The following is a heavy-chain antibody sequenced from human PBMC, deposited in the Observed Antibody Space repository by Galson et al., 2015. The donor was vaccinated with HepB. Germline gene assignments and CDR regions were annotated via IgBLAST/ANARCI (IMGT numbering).Heavy chain of an antibody. J-gene: IGHJ4*02. Sequence: LSLTCSVSGGSVSSGSYYWTWIRQPPGKGLEWIGYVSYSGSSGSTIYNPSLKSRVTISVDTSKNQFSLKLTSVTPADTAVYYCARRHSSINWYPPILDCWGQGTLVTVSS. CDR2: VSYSGSSGST. V-gene: IGHV4-61*01. CDR1: GGSVSSGSYY. D-gene: IGHD6-13*01. CDR3: ARRHSSINWYPPILDC.